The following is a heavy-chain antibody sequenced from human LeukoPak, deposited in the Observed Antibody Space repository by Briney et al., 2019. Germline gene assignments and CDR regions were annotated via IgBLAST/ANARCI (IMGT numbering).Heavy chain of an antibody. J-gene: IGHJ6*02. V-gene: IGHV4-39*07. Sequence: SRVTISLDTSKNQFSLKLSSVTAADTAVYYCARGSSIAAAVPYYYGMDVWGQGTTVTVSS. CDR3: ARGSSIAAAVPYYYGMDV. D-gene: IGHD6-13*01.